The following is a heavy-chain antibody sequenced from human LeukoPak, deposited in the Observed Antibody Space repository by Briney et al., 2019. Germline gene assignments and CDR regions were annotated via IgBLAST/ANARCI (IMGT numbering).Heavy chain of an antibody. J-gene: IGHJ4*02. D-gene: IGHD5-18*01. CDR2: ISWDGGST. CDR3: AKGMGYSYGSAAFDY. V-gene: IGHV3-43D*03. CDR1: GFTFDDYA. Sequence: GGSLRLSCAASGFTFDDYAMHWVRQAPGKGLEWVSLISWDGGSTYYADSVKGRFTISRDNSKNSLYLQMNSLRAEDTALYYCAKGMGYSYGSAAFDYWGQGTLVTVSS.